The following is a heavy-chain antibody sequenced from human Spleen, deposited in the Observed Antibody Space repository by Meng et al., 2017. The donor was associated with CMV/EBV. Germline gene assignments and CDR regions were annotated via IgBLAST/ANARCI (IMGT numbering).Heavy chain of an antibody. D-gene: IGHD4-17*01. Sequence: GSGFSFNYAWMSWVRQAPGKGLEWVGRIRSKSDGETTEYAVPVKGSFTISRDDSKNTLYLQMNSLRAEDTAVYYCASLTTVPKFDPWGQGTLVTVSS. CDR2: IRSKSDGETT. J-gene: IGHJ5*02. V-gene: IGHV3-15*01. CDR1: GFSFNYAW. CDR3: ASLTTVPKFDP.